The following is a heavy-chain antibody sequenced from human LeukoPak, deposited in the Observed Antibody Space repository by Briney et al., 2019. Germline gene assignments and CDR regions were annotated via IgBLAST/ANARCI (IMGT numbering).Heavy chain of an antibody. D-gene: IGHD6-13*01. CDR3: ARGQLGYSSSWYATGGMDV. CDR1: GGSISGYY. J-gene: IGHJ6*02. V-gene: IGHV4-59*12. CDR2: IYYSGST. Sequence: SETLSLTCTVSGGSISGYYWSWIRQPPGKGLEWIGYIYYSGSTYYTPSLKSRVTISVDTSKNQFSLKLSSVTAADTAVYYCARGQLGYSSSWYATGGMDVWGQGTTVTVSS.